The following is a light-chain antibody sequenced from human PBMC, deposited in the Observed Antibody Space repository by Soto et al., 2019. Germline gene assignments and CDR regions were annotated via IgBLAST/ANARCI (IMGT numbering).Light chain of an antibody. CDR2: GAS. J-gene: IGKJ1*01. CDR3: QQYAASPRP. Sequence: EIVLTQSPGTLSLSPRERATLSCRASQSVSNNYLACYQHRPGQAPRLLSYGASTRAHGIPDRFSGSGSGTDFTLTISRLEPEDFAVYYCQQYAASPRPFGQGTQVEV. V-gene: IGKV3-20*01. CDR1: QSVSNNY.